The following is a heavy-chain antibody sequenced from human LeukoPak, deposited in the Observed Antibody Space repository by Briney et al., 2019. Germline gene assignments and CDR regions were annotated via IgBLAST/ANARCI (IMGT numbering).Heavy chain of an antibody. J-gene: IGHJ5*02. Sequence: KPSETLSLTCTVSGGSISSSSYYWGWIRQPPGKGLEWIGSIYYSGSTYYNPSLKSRLTISVDTSKNQFSLKLSSVTAADTAVYYCARRVYGGKMHRWFDPWGQGTLVTVSS. V-gene: IGHV4-39*01. CDR3: ARRVYGGKMHRWFDP. D-gene: IGHD4-23*01. CDR2: IYYSGST. CDR1: GGSISSSSYY.